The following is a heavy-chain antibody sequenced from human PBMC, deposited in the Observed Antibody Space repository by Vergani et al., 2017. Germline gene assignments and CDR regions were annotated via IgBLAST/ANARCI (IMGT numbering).Heavy chain of an antibody. J-gene: IGHJ6*02. V-gene: IGHV4-39*01. CDR2: IYYSGST. CDR1: GGSISSSSYY. D-gene: IGHD4-17*01. CDR3: ARHTRPGGLGTVTTALDV. Sequence: QLQLPESGPGLVKPSETLSLTCTVSGGSISSSSYYWGWIRQPPGKGLEWIGRIYYSGSTYYNPSLKSRVTISVDTSKNTFSLKLSSVTAADTAVYYCARHTRPGGLGTVTTALDVWGQGTTVTVSS.